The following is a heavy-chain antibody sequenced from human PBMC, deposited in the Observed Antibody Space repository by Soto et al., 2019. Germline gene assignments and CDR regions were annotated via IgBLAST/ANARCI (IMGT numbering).Heavy chain of an antibody. CDR1: GGTFSSYA. V-gene: IGHV1-69*13. CDR3: AREYGGNRPDGAFDI. J-gene: IGHJ3*02. Sequence: SVKVSCKASGGTFSSYAISWVRQAPGQGLEWMGGIIPIFGTANYAQKFQGRVTITADESTSTAYMELSSLRSEDTAVYYCAREYGGNRPDGAFDIWGQGTMVTVSS. D-gene: IGHD2-15*01. CDR2: IIPIFGTA.